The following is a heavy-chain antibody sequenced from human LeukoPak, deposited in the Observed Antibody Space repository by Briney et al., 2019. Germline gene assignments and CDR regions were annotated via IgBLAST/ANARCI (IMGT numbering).Heavy chain of an antibody. CDR2: IYYSGST. V-gene: IGHV4-59*12. CDR1: GGSISSYY. J-gene: IGHJ4*02. Sequence: SETLSLTCTVSGGSISSYYWSWIRQPPGKGLEWIGYIYYSGSTNYNPSLKSRVTISVDKSKNQFSLKLSSVTAADTAVYYCARSQIMRLFDYWGQGTLVTVSS. CDR3: ARSQIMRLFDY.